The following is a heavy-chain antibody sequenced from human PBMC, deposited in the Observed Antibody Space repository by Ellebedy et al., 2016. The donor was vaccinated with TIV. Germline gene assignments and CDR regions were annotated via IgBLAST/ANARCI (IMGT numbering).Heavy chain of an antibody. CDR3: ARARGQYLYGSGSYFTN. CDR2: INPSGTN. V-gene: IGHV4-34*01. CDR1: GGSISSNC. J-gene: IGHJ4*02. Sequence: MPSETLSLTCGVYGGSISSNCWSRIRQRPGKGLEWVGEINPSGTNNYNPSLKSRVTISVDTPKKQFSLRLTSVTAADTAVYYCARARGQYLYGSGSYFTNWGQGEMVTVSS. D-gene: IGHD3-10*01.